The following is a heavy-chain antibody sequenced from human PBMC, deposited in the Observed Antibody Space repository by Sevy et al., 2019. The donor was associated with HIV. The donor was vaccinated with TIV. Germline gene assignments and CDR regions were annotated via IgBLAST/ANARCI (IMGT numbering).Heavy chain of an antibody. J-gene: IGHJ4*02. V-gene: IGHV3-23*01. CDR2: ISGSGGSP. Sequence: GGSLRLSCVASGFTFSSYAMNWVRQAPGKGLEWVSSISGSGGSPYYAVSVKGRFTISRDNSKNTLDLQMNSLRAEDTAVYYCEAIATAGRDYWGQGTLVTVSS. CDR3: EAIATAGRDY. CDR1: GFTFSSYA. D-gene: IGHD6-13*01.